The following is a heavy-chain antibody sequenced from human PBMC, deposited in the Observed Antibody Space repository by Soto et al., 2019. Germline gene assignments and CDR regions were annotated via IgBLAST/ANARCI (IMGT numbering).Heavy chain of an antibody. D-gene: IGHD1-1*01. V-gene: IGHV3-23*01. Sequence: PGGSLRLSCAASGFTVSSSYAINWVRQAPGKGLEWVSTIGGSGGSTYYTDSVKGRFTISRDNSKNTLYLQMNSLRAEDAAIYYCAKDTRNTISHVDYWGRGTLVTVSS. CDR3: AKDTRNTISHVDY. J-gene: IGHJ4*02. CDR1: GFTVSSSYA. CDR2: IGGSGGST.